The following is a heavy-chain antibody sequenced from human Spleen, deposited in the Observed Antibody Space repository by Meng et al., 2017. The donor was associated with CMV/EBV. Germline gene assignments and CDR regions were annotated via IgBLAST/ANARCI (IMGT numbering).Heavy chain of an antibody. Sequence: GESLKISCAASGFTFNSYWMHWVRQAPGKGLVWVSSINSDGSSTSYADSVKGRFTISRDNAKNTLYLQMNSLRAEDTAIYYCAKDLGWAPDYWGQGTLVTVSS. V-gene: IGHV3-74*01. CDR2: INSDGSST. J-gene: IGHJ4*02. CDR3: AKDLGWAPDY. CDR1: GFTFNSYW. D-gene: IGHD1-26*01.